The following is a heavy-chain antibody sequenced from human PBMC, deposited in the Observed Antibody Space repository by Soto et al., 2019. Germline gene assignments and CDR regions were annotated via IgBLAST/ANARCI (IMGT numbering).Heavy chain of an antibody. D-gene: IGHD2-15*01. CDR3: ARERGYCSGGSCDYNWFDP. CDR1: GGSISSGGYY. Sequence: PSETLSLTCTVSGGSISSGGYYWSWIRQHPGKGLEWIGYIYYSGSTYYNPSLKSRVTISVDTSKNQFSLKLSSVTAADTAVYYCARERGYCSGGSCDYNWFDPWGQGTLVTVSS. V-gene: IGHV4-31*03. CDR2: IYYSGST. J-gene: IGHJ5*02.